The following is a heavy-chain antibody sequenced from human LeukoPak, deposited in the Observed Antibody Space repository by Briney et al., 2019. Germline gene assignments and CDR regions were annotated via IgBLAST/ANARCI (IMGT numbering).Heavy chain of an antibody. Sequence: SVKVSCKASGGIFTSYAFGWVRQAPGQGLEWMGRIIPILGIVNYAQKFQGRITITGDKSTNTAYMELSRLRSDDTAVYYCARVALCFGASGRYYFDYWGQGTLVTVSS. CDR3: ARVALCFGASGRYYFDY. J-gene: IGHJ4*02. CDR2: IIPILGIV. V-gene: IGHV1-69*04. D-gene: IGHD3-10*01. CDR1: GGIFTSYA.